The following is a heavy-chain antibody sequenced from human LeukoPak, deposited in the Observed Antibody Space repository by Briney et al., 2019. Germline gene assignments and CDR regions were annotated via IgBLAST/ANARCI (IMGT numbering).Heavy chain of an antibody. CDR1: GYTFTGYY. D-gene: IGHD2-8*01. Sequence: ASVKVSCKASGYTFTGYYMHWVRQAPGQRLEWMGIIKPSGGDTSYAQTFQGRVFMTRDTSTSTVYMELSRLRSDDTADYYCARSAEHCTNGICFTNYYMDVWGKGTTVTVSS. V-gene: IGHV1-46*01. J-gene: IGHJ6*03. CDR2: IKPSGGDT. CDR3: ARSAEHCTNGICFTNYYMDV.